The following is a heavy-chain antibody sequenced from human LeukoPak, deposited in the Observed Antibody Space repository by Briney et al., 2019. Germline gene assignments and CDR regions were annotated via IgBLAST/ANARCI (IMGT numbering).Heavy chain of an antibody. J-gene: IGHJ5*02. CDR1: GGSFSGYY. Sequence: PSETLSLTCAVSGGSFSGYYWSWIRQPPGKGLEWIGEINHSGSTNYNPSLKSRVTISVDTSKNQFSLKLSSVTAADTAVYYCARARVPRAIAAAVNWFDPWGQGTLVTVSS. V-gene: IGHV4-34*01. D-gene: IGHD6-13*01. CDR3: ARARVPRAIAAAVNWFDP. CDR2: INHSGST.